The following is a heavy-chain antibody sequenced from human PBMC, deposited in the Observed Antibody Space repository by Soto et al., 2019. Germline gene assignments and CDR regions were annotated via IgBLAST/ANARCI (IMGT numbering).Heavy chain of an antibody. CDR3: ARGRGDTKKNYYYYGMDV. D-gene: IGHD5-18*01. Sequence: PGGSLRLSCAASGFTFSSYSMNWVRQAPGKGLEWVSYISSSSSTIYYADSVKGRFTISRDNAKNSLYLQMNSLRDEDTAVYYCARGRGDTKKNYYYYGMDVWGQGTTVTVSS. CDR1: GFTFSSYS. J-gene: IGHJ6*02. V-gene: IGHV3-48*02. CDR2: ISSSSSTI.